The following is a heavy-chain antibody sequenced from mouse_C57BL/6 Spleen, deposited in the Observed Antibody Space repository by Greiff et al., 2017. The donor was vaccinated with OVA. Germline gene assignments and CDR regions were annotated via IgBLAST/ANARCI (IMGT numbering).Heavy chain of an antibody. CDR2: IFPGSGST. CDR1: GYTFTDYY. D-gene: IGHD3-2*02. CDR3: ADSSGYTWFAY. V-gene: IGHV1-75*01. Sequence: QVQLQQSGPELVKPGASVKISCKASGYTFTDYYINWVKQRPGQGLEWIGWIFPGSGSTYYNEKFKGKATLTVDQSSSTAYMLLSSLTSEDSAVYFCADSSGYTWFAYWGQGTLVTVSA. J-gene: IGHJ3*01.